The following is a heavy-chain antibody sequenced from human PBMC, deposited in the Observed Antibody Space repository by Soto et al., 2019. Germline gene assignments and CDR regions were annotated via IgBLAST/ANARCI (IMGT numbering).Heavy chain of an antibody. Sequence: GASVKVSCKASGGTFSSYAISWVRQAPGQGLVWMGGIIPIFGTANYAQKFQGRVTITADESTSTAYMELSSLRSEDTAVYYCARDYIAAADPYYYYYGMDVWGQGTTVTVSS. CDR2: IIPIFGTA. J-gene: IGHJ6*02. CDR3: ARDYIAAADPYYYYYGMDV. V-gene: IGHV1-69*13. D-gene: IGHD6-13*01. CDR1: GGTFSSYA.